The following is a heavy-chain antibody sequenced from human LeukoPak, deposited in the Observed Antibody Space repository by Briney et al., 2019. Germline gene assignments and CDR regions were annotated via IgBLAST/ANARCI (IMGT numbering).Heavy chain of an antibody. CDR3: ARGYSSGWYYFDY. Sequence: GGSLRLSCVASGFTFTSYALSWVRQAPGKGLEWVSAISGSGDITNYADSVKGRFTISRDNSKNTLYLQMNSLRAEDTAVYYCARGYSSGWYYFDYWGQGTLVTVSS. D-gene: IGHD6-19*01. CDR1: GFTFTSYA. J-gene: IGHJ4*02. V-gene: IGHV3-23*01. CDR2: ISGSGDIT.